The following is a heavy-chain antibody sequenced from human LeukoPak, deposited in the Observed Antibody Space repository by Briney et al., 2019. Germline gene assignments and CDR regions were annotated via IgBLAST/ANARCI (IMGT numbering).Heavy chain of an antibody. CDR1: GFTFDDYA. Sequence: GGSLRLSCAASGFTFDDYAMHWVREVPGKGLGWVSGINWNSGIIDYADAVKGRFTISRDNAKNSLYLQMNTLRLEDTALYYCAKDIHSGSYYHDAFDIWGQGTMVTVSS. CDR3: AKDIHSGSYYHDAFDI. CDR2: INWNSGII. V-gene: IGHV3-9*01. D-gene: IGHD3-10*01. J-gene: IGHJ3*02.